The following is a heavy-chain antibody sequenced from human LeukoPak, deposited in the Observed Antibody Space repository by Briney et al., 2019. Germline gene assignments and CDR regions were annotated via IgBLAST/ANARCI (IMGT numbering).Heavy chain of an antibody. J-gene: IGHJ4*02. CDR1: GFTFTTYA. CDR3: ARDRGSDDPIDY. Sequence: GGSLRLSCAASGFTFTTYAMSWVRQAPGKGLEWVSAICGSGGCTYYADSVKGRFTISRDNSKNTLYLQMNSLRAEDTAVYYCARDRGSDDPIDYWGQGTPVTVSS. V-gene: IGHV3-23*01. CDR2: ICGSGGCT. D-gene: IGHD2-15*01.